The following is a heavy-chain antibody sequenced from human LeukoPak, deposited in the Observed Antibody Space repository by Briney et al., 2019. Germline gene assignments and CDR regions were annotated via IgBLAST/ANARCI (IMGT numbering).Heavy chain of an antibody. V-gene: IGHV4-59*08. CDR1: DGSIIGSY. J-gene: IGHJ4*02. CDR3: ARHEFASPFDS. D-gene: IGHD2-21*01. Sequence: SETLSLTCTVSDGSIIGSYWSWIRQPPGKGLEWIGYIFYTGDSNYNPSLKSRVAISLDTSTNQISLKLRSVTAADTAVYYCARHEFASPFDSWGRGTLVTVSS. CDR2: IFYTGDS.